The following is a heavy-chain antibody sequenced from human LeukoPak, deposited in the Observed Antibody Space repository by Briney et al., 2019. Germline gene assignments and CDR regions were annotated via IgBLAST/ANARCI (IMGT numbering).Heavy chain of an antibody. J-gene: IGHJ4*02. CDR2: INTDGSST. D-gene: IGHD7-27*01. CDR1: GFTFSSYW. V-gene: IGHV3-74*01. CDR3: ARERGTGGAPFDY. Sequence: GGSLRLSCAASGFTFSSYWMHWVRQAPGKGLVWVSRINTDGSSTSYADSVKGRFTISRDNAKNTLYLQMHSLRAEDTAVYYCARERGTGGAPFDYWGQGTLVTVSS.